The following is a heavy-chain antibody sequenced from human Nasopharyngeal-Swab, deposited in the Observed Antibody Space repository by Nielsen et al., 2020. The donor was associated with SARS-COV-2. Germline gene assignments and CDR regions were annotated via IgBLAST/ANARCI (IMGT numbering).Heavy chain of an antibody. V-gene: IGHV3-49*04. CDR3: TRDPRYCSSTSCYGGGYYYYGMDV. J-gene: IGHJ6*02. CDR1: GFTFGDYA. D-gene: IGHD2-2*01. Sequence: GESLKISCTASGFTFGDYAMSWVRQAPGKGLEWVGFIRSKAYGGTTEYAASVKGRFTISRDESKSIAYLQMNSLKTEDTAVYYCTRDPRYCSSTSCYGGGYYYYGMDVWGQGTTVTVSS. CDR2: IRSKAYGGTT.